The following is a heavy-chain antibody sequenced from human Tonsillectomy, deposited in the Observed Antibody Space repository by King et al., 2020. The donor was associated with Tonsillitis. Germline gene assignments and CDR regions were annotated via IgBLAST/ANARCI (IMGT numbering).Heavy chain of an antibody. CDR2: INTNTGNQ. V-gene: IGHV7-4-1*02. J-gene: IGHJ4*02. CDR1: GYTFTSYA. Sequence: QLVQSGSELKKPGASVKVSCKASGYTFTSYAINWVRQAPGQGLEWMGWINTNTGNQTYAQDFTGRFVFSFDTSVSTAYLQISRLKAEDTALYYCARGRRAAKTLLISYYYLDYWGQGTLVTVSS. D-gene: IGHD6-13*01. CDR3: ARGRRAAKTLLISYYYLDY.